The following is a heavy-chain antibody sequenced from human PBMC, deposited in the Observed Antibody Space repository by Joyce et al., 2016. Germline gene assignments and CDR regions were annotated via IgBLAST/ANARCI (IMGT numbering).Heavy chain of an antibody. V-gene: IGHV3-7*01. J-gene: IGHJ6*02. CDR3: AREARMQLTYYYFGLDV. D-gene: IGHD5-18*01. CDR1: GFMFSSYW. Sequence: EVQLVESGGRLVQPGGSLRLSCAASGFMFSSYWMIWVRQAPGKGVEWVANINQDGSEKKYVDSVKGRFNISRDNAKKSLYLQMNSLRAEDTAVYYCAREARMQLTYYYFGLDVWGQGTTVVVSS. CDR2: INQDGSEK.